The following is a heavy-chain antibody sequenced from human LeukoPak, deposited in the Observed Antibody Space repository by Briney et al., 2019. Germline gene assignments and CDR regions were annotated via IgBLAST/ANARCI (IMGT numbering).Heavy chain of an antibody. CDR1: GYSFTSYW. D-gene: IGHD5-18*01. J-gene: IGHJ4*02. CDR3: VRLGDTAMGAFDY. Sequence: GESLKISCKGSGYSFTSYWIGWVRQMPGKGLEWMGIIYPGDSDTRYSPSFQGQVTISADKSISTAYLQWSSLKVSDTAMYYCVRLGDTAMGAFDYWGQGTLVTVSS. CDR2: IYPGDSDT. V-gene: IGHV5-51*01.